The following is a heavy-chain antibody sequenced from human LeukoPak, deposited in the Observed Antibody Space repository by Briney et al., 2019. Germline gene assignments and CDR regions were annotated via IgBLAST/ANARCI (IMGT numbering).Heavy chain of an antibody. CDR1: GGSISSSSYY. V-gene: IGHV4-39*07. Sequence: SETLSLTCTVSGGSISSSSYYWGWIRQPAGKGLEWIGSIYYSGSTYYNPSLKSRVTISVDTSKNQFSLKLSSVTAADTAVYYCARGGSGYDSFYYYGMDVWGQGTTVTVSS. CDR2: IYYSGST. J-gene: IGHJ6*02. CDR3: ARGGSGYDSFYYYGMDV. D-gene: IGHD5-12*01.